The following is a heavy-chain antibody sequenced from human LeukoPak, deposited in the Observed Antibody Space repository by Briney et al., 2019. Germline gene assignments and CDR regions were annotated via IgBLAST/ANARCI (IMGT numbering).Heavy chain of an antibody. CDR1: GYTFTGYY. CDR2: INPNSGGT. CDR3: ARDISDYGGNSGVDY. V-gene: IGHV1-2*06. J-gene: IGHJ4*02. Sequence: WASVKVSCKASGYTFTGYYMHWVRQAPGQGLEWMGRINPNSGGTNYAQKFQGRVTMTRDTSISTAYMELSRLRSDDTAVYYCARDISDYGGNSGVDYWGQGTLVTVSS. D-gene: IGHD4-23*01.